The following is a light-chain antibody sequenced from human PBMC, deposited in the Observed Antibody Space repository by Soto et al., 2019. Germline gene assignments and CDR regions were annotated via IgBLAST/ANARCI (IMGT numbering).Light chain of an antibody. J-gene: IGLJ1*01. CDR3: SSYTAFTTYV. CDR2: DVG. Sequence: QSALTQPASVSGSPGQSITISCTGTNSDVGAYSYVSWYQQYPGKAPKLLIYDVGARPSGISDRFSGSKSGNTASLTISGLQAEDEADYYCSSYTAFTTYVLGIGTKVTVL. V-gene: IGLV2-14*03. CDR1: NSDVGAYSY.